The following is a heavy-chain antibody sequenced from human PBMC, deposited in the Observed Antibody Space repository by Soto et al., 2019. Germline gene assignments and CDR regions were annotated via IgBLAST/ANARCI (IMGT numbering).Heavy chain of an antibody. Sequence: EVQLLESGGGLVQPGGSLRLSCEASGFTFSSYAMSWVRQAPGKGLEWVSAISGSGGSTYYADSVKGRFTISRDNSKNTLYLQMNSLRAEDTAVYYCATKTYYYDSSGYYYPDWGQGTLVTVSS. CDR2: ISGSGGST. CDR3: ATKTYYYDSSGYYYPD. D-gene: IGHD3-22*01. J-gene: IGHJ4*02. CDR1: GFTFSSYA. V-gene: IGHV3-23*01.